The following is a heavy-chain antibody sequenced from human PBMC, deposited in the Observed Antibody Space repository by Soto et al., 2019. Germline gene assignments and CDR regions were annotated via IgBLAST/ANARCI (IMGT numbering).Heavy chain of an antibody. Sequence: GGSLRLSCAASGFALSSYAMSWVRQAPGKGLEWVSTFSGTGGYTYYADSVKGRFTISRDDSKNTLFLHMNSLRAADTAVYYCARGQRALITYGPFDPWGQGTLVTVSS. CDR3: ARGQRALITYGPFDP. CDR2: FSGTGGYT. CDR1: GFALSSYA. D-gene: IGHD4-17*01. V-gene: IGHV3-23*01. J-gene: IGHJ5*02.